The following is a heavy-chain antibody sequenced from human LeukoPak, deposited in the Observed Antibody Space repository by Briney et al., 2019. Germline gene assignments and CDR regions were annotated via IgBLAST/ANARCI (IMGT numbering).Heavy chain of an antibody. V-gene: IGHV3-15*01. J-gene: IGHJ4*02. CDR3: TTQYYDFWSGYPPIDY. Sequence: GGSLRLSCAASGFTFSNAWMSWVRQAPGKGLEWVGRIKSKTDGGTTDYAAPVKGRFTISRDDSKNTLYLQMTSLKTEDTAVYYCTTQYYDFWSGYPPIDYWGQGTLVTVSS. D-gene: IGHD3-3*01. CDR2: IKSKTDGGTT. CDR1: GFTFSNAW.